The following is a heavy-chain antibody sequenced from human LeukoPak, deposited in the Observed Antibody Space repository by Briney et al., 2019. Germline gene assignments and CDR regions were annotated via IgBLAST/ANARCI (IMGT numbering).Heavy chain of an antibody. CDR2: INSDGSSI. J-gene: IGHJ4*02. V-gene: IGHV3-74*01. D-gene: IGHD6-25*01. CDR3: TRAEEQRPIDY. Sequence: GGSLRLSCAASGFTLSSYWMHWVRQAPGKGLVWVSRINSDGSSISYADSVKGRFTIYRDNAKNTLYLQMNSLTAGDTAMYHCTRAEEQRPIDYWGQGTLVTVSS. CDR1: GFTLSSYW.